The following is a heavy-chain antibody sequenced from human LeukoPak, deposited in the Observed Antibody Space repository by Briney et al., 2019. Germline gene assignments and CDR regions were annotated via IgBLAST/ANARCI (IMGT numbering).Heavy chain of an antibody. V-gene: IGHV4-4*07. Sequence: SETLSLTCTVSGGSISIYYWSWIRQPAGKGLEWIGRIYTSGSTNYNPSLKSRVTISVDTSKNQFSLKLSSVTAADTAVYYCARRVLYYDSSGYPSYAFDIWGQGTMVTVSS. CDR2: IYTSGST. CDR1: GGSISIYY. D-gene: IGHD3-22*01. CDR3: ARRVLYYDSSGYPSYAFDI. J-gene: IGHJ3*02.